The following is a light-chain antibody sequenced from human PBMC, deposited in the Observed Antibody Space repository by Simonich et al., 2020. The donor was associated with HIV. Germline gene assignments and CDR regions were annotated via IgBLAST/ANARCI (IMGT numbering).Light chain of an antibody. CDR1: QSVFYSANNNNY. J-gene: IGKJ2*01. V-gene: IGKV4-1*01. CDR2: WAS. Sequence: DIVMTQSPDSLAVSLGERATINCKSSQSVFYSANNNNYLAWYQHKPGQPPKLLIYWASTRESGVPDRISGSGSGTDFTLTISSLQAEDVAVYYCQQYYTTPYTFGQGTKLEIK. CDR3: QQYYTTPYT.